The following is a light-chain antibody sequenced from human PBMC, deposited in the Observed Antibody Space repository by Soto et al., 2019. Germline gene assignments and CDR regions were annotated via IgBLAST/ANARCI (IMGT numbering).Light chain of an antibody. CDR2: EVS. J-gene: IGLJ1*01. Sequence: QSALTQPPSASGSPGQSVTISCTGTSSDVGGYNYVSWYQQHPGKAPKLMIYEVSKRPSGVPDRFSGSKSGNTAFLTVSGLQAEDEADYYCTSYAGSKGVFGTGTKVTVL. CDR1: SSDVGGYNY. V-gene: IGLV2-8*01. CDR3: TSYAGSKGV.